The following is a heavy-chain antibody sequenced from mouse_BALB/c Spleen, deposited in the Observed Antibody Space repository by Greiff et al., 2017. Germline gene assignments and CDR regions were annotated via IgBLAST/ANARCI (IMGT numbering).Heavy chain of an antibody. J-gene: IGHJ4*01. CDR2: INPYNGDT. CDR1: GYSFTGYF. CDR3: ARADQWKDYYAMDY. V-gene: IGHV1-20*02. Sequence: VQLQQSGPELVKPGASVKISCKASGYSFTGYFMNWVMQSHGKSLEWIGRINPYNGDTFYNQKFKGKATLTVDKSSSTAHLELRSLASEDSAVYYCARADQWKDYYAMDYWGQGTSVTVSS.